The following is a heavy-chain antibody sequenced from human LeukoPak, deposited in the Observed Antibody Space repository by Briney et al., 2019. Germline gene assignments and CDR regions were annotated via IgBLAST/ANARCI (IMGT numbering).Heavy chain of an antibody. D-gene: IGHD3/OR15-3a*01. CDR1: GYSFPNYW. J-gene: IGHJ4*02. Sequence: GGSLKISCKGSGYSFPNYWVGWVRQMPGKGLECMGIIYPGDSDARYSPSFQGQVTISADKSITTAYLQWSSLKASDTAMYYCAVGTGYYFDLWGQGTLVTVSS. CDR2: IYPGDSDA. V-gene: IGHV5-51*01. CDR3: AVGTGYYFDL.